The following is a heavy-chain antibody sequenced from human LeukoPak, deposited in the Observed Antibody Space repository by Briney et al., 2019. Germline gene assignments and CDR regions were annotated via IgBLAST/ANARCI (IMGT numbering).Heavy chain of an antibody. D-gene: IGHD3-9*01. CDR2: IYYSGST. V-gene: IGHV4-39*01. CDR3: ARHGGYDILTGYYSGGGAFDI. CDR1: GGSISSSSYY. J-gene: IGHJ3*02. Sequence: SETLSLTCTVSGGSISSSSYYWGWIRQPPGKGLEWIGSIYYSGSTYYNPSLKSRVTISVDTSKNQFSLKLSSVTAADTAVYYCARHGGYDILTGYYSGGGAFDIWGQGTMVTVSS.